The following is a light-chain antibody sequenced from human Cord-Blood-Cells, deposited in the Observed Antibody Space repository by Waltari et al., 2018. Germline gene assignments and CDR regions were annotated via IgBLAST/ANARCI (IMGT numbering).Light chain of an antibody. V-gene: IGKV2-28*01. J-gene: IGKJ5*01. CDR3: MQALQTPIT. CDR1: QSLLHSNGYNY. CDR2: LGS. Sequence: DIVMTQSPLSLPVTPGEPASISCRSSQSLLHSNGYNYLDWYLQKPGQSPQLLIYLGSNRASGVPDRFSGSGSGTDFTLKIIRVEAEDVGVYYCMQALQTPITFGQGTRLEIK.